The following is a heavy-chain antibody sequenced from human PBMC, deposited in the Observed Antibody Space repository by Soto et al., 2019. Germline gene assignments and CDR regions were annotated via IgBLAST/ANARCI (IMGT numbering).Heavy chain of an antibody. CDR1: GGSISSYY. Sequence: SETLSLTCTVSGGSISSYYWSWIRQPPGKGLEWIGYIYYSGSTNYNPSLKSRVTISVDTSKNQFSLKLSSVTAADTAVYYCARFGDWDYFDYWGQGTLVTVSS. D-gene: IGHD3-10*01. CDR3: ARFGDWDYFDY. J-gene: IGHJ4*02. CDR2: IYYSGST. V-gene: IGHV4-59*01.